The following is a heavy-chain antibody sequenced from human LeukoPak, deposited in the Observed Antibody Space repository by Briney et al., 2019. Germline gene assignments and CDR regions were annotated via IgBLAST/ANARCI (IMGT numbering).Heavy chain of an antibody. CDR2: ISGSGGST. CDR1: GFTFSNYG. D-gene: IGHD3-3*01. Sequence: PGGSLRLSCAASGFTFSNYGMTWVRQAPGKGLEWVSAISGSGGSTYYADSVKGRFTISRDNSKNTLYLQMNSPRAEDTAVYYCAKGGPFGVLTPYYFDYWGQGTLVTVSS. CDR3: AKGGPFGVLTPYYFDY. V-gene: IGHV3-23*01. J-gene: IGHJ4*02.